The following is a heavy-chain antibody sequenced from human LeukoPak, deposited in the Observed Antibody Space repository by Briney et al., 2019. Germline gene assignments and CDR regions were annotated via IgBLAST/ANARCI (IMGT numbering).Heavy chain of an antibody. J-gene: IGHJ4*02. Sequence: ASVKVSCKASGYTFTSYYMHWVRQAPGQGLEWMGIINPSGGSTSYAQKFQGRVTMTRDTSTSTVYMELSSLRSEDTAVYYCARDLATYYYDSSGYADYWGQGTLVTVSS. CDR3: ARDLATYYYDSSGYADY. CDR2: INPSGGST. D-gene: IGHD3-22*01. V-gene: IGHV1-46*01. CDR1: GYTFTSYY.